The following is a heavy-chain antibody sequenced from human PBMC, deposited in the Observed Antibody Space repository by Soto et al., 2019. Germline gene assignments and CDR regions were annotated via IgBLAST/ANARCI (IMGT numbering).Heavy chain of an antibody. D-gene: IGHD5-12*01. CDR2: ISSSSDYI. J-gene: IGHJ4*02. V-gene: IGHV3-21*01. CDR1: GFTFSRFS. Sequence: PGGSLRLSCAASGFTFSRFSMNWVRQAPGKGLEWVSSISSSSDYIYYADSVKGRFTISRDNAKNSLYLQMDSLRGEDTAIYYCARDEYSAYDYWGQGTLVTVSS. CDR3: ARDEYSAYDY.